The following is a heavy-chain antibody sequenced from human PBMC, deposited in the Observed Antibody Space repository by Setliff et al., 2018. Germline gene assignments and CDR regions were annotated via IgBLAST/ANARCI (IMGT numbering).Heavy chain of an antibody. D-gene: IGHD5-12*01. J-gene: IGHJ3*01. CDR2: IYYSGTT. V-gene: IGHV4-39*01. Sequence: SETLSLTCSVSGGSISRSSYHYVWIRQPPGKGLEWIGSIYYSGTTHYNPSLKSRVTISVDTSKNQFSLRLTSMTAADTAVYYCARQVEMATIAFDVWGQGTMVTVSS. CDR3: ARQVEMATIAFDV. CDR1: GGSISRSSYH.